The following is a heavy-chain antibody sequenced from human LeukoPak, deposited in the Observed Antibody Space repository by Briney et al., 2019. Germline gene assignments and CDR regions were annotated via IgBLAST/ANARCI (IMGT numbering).Heavy chain of an antibody. CDR2: ISSNGGST. Sequence: GGSLRLSCAASGFTFSSYAMHWVRQAPGKGLEYVSAISSNGGSTYYVNSVKGRFTISRDNSKNTLYLQMGSLRAEDMAVYYCARDGLDCSSTSCYGDYWGQGTLVTVSS. V-gene: IGHV3-64*01. J-gene: IGHJ4*02. D-gene: IGHD2-2*01. CDR1: GFTFSSYA. CDR3: ARDGLDCSSTSCYGDY.